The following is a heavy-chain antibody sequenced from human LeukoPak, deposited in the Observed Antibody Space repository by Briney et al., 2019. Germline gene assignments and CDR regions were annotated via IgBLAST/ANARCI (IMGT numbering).Heavy chain of an antibody. J-gene: IGHJ5*02. V-gene: IGHV1-2*06. Sequence: ASVKVSCKASGYTFTGYYMHWVRQAPGQGLEWMGRVNPSNGVPNYAQKFQGRVTMTRDTAISTFYMELSSLRSDDTAVYFCAREVGYSSSYYGRFDPWGQGTLVIVSS. CDR3: AREVGYSSSYYGRFDP. CDR1: GYTFTGYY. CDR2: VNPSNGVP. D-gene: IGHD2-2*01.